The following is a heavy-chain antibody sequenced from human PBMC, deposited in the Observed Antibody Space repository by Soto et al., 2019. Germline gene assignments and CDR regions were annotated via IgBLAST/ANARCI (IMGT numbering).Heavy chain of an antibody. D-gene: IGHD1-1*01. CDR2: IWYDGSNR. CDR1: GFTFSSYG. V-gene: IGHV3-33*01. Sequence: GGSLRLSCAASGFTFSSYGMHWVRQAPGKGLEWVAVIWYDGSNRYYADSVKGRFTISRDNSKNALYLQVSSLRAEDTAVYYCARDRNWNYFDSWGLGTLVTVSS. CDR3: ARDRNWNYFDS. J-gene: IGHJ4*02.